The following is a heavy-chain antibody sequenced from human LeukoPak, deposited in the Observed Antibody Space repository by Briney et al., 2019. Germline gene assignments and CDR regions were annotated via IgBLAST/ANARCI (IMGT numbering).Heavy chain of an antibody. V-gene: IGHV3-7*01. J-gene: IGHJ4*02. CDR3: ATGKMTTLLRVRQTASDY. CDR2: IKQDGSEK. CDR1: GFTLSSYW. Sequence: GGSLRLSCAASGFTLSSYWMSWVRQPPGKGLEWVANIKQDGSEKNYVDSVKGRFTISRDNAKNSLYLQMNSLRAEDTAVYYCATGKMTTLLRVRQTASDYWGQGTLVTVSS. D-gene: IGHD4-11*01.